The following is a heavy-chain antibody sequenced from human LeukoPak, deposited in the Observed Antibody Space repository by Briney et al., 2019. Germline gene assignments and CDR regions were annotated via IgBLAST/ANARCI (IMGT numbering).Heavy chain of an antibody. CDR3: AKEMARSSGWQTQPPDYFDY. Sequence: PGGSLRLSCAASGFTFSSYAMSWVRQAPGKGLEWVSAISGSGGSTYYADSVKGRFTISRDNSKNTLYLQMNSLRAEDTAVYYCAKEMARSSGWQTQPPDYFDYWGQGTLVTVSS. V-gene: IGHV3-23*01. D-gene: IGHD6-19*01. J-gene: IGHJ4*02. CDR2: ISGSGGST. CDR1: GFTFSSYA.